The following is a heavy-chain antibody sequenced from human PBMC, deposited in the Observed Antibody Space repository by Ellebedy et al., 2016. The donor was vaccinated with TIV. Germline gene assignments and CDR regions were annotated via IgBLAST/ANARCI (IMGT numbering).Heavy chain of an antibody. D-gene: IGHD3-10*01. V-gene: IGHV3-30-3*01. CDR3: ARDAAPGAPDYFDS. CDR2: VSGHGRMQ. J-gene: IGHJ4*02. Sequence: PGGSLRLSCVASGFTSSTYEIHWVRQAPGKGLEWVAVVSGHGRMQLYADPVKGRFTISRDTSKDTVYLQMNSLRVEDTALYYCARDAAPGAPDYFDSWGQGTQVTVSS. CDR1: GFTSSTYE.